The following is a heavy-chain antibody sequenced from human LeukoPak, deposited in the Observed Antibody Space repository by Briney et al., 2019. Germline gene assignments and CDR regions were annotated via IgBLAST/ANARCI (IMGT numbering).Heavy chain of an antibody. J-gene: IGHJ4*02. V-gene: IGHV1-2*02. CDR1: GYTFSSYY. CDR3: ARDTSRAGIVVVTANFDY. D-gene: IGHD2-21*02. Sequence: ASVKVSCKASGYTFSSYYVHWVRQAPGQGLEWMGWINPNSGGTNYAQKFQGRVTMTRDTSISTAYMELRRLGSDDTAVYYCARDTSRAGIVVVTANFDYWGQGTLVTVSS. CDR2: INPNSGGT.